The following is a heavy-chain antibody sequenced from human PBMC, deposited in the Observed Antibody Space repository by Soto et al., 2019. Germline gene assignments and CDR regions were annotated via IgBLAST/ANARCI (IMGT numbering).Heavy chain of an antibody. CDR1: GGTFSTYA. CDR3: ARLGDRSWFDP. CDR2: IVPMFGTP. V-gene: IGHV1-69*01. D-gene: IGHD3-10*01. Sequence: QVQLVQSGAEVKKPGSSVKVSCRASGGTFSTYAFTWVRQAPGQGLEWLGDIVPMFGTPNYAQRFQGRVTNTAEESTSTSYMELNSLTSEDTAVYYCARLGDRSWFDPWGQGTRVTVSS. J-gene: IGHJ5*02.